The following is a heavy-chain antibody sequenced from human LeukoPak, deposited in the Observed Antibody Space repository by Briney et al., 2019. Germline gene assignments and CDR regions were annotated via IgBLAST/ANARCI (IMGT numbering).Heavy chain of an antibody. CDR3: AKDITPRVAATLTDY. CDR1: GFTFSSYA. D-gene: IGHD2-15*01. CDR2: ISGSGGST. Sequence: GGSLRLSCAASGFTFSSYAMSWVRQAPGKGLEWVSAISGSGGSTYYADSVKGRFTISRDNSKNMLYLQMNSLRAEDTAVYYCAKDITPRVAATLTDYWGQGTLVTVSS. V-gene: IGHV3-23*01. J-gene: IGHJ4*02.